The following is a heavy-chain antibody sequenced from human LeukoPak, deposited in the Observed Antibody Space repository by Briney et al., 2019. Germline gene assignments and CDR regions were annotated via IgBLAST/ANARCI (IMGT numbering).Heavy chain of an antibody. CDR2: ILGSGGST. J-gene: IGHJ2*01. Sequence: GGSLRLSCAASXFTFSSYAMSWVRQAPGKGLEWVSGILGSGGSTFFADSLKGRFTVSRDNSKNTLYLHMNSLGADDTAVYYCAKDRVQGSWYFDLWGRGTLVTVSS. V-gene: IGHV3-23*01. CDR1: XFTFSSYA. D-gene: IGHD3-10*01. CDR3: AKDRVQGSWYFDL.